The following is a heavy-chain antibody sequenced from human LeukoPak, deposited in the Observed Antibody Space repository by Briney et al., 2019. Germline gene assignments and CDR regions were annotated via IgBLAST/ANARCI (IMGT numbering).Heavy chain of an antibody. CDR2: INPSGGST. Sequence: ASVKVSCKASGYTFTSYYMHWVRQAPGQGLEWMGIINPSGGSTSYAQKFQGRVTMTRDTSTSTFYMELSSLRSEDTAVYFCARDVASSGYYWDWGQGTLVTVSP. J-gene: IGHJ4*02. D-gene: IGHD3-22*01. CDR3: ARDVASSGYYWD. CDR1: GYTFTSYY. V-gene: IGHV1-46*01.